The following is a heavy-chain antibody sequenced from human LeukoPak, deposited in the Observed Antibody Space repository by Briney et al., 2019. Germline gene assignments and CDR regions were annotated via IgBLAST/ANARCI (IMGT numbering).Heavy chain of an antibody. J-gene: IGHJ4*02. CDR1: GGFISSSSYY. V-gene: IGHV4-39*01. CDR3: ARDSGYDWG. CDR2: IFYSGST. D-gene: IGHD5-12*01. Sequence: SETLSLTCTVSGGFISSSSYYWDWIRQPPGKGLEWIGSIFYSGSTSYNPSLKSRVTISVDTSKNQFSLKLISVTAADTAVYYCARDSGYDWGWGQGTLVTVSS.